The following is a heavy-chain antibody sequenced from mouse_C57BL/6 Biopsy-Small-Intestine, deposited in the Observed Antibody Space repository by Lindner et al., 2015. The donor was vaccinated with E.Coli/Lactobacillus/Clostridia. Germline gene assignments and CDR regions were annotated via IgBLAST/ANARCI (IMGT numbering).Heavy chain of an antibody. CDR1: GYSFTGYN. Sequence: VQLQESGPELVKPGASVKMSCKASGYSFTGYNMHWVKQSHGKSLEWIGYIDPYNGATNYNQKFKGKATLTVDKSSSTAYMQLNSLTSEDSAVYYCARSKGYDYPDYWGQGTTLTVSS. V-gene: IGHV1S135*01. J-gene: IGHJ2*01. CDR2: IDPYNGAT. D-gene: IGHD2-4*01. CDR3: ARSKGYDYPDY.